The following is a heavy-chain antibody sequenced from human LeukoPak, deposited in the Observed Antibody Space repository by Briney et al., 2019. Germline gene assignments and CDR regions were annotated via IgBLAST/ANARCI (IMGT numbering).Heavy chain of an antibody. V-gene: IGHV1-2*02. CDR1: GYTFTGYY. D-gene: IGHD6-13*01. CDR3: ATAIAAAGPPDY. Sequence: GASVKVSCKASGYTFTGYYMHWVRQAPGQGLEWMGWINPNSGGTNYAQKFQGRVTMTRDTSISTAYMELSRLRSDDAAVYYCATAIAAAGPPDYWGQGTLVTVSS. CDR2: INPNSGGT. J-gene: IGHJ4*02.